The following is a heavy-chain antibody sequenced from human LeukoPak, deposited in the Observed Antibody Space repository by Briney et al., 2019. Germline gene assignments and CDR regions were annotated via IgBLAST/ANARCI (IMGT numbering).Heavy chain of an antibody. CDR2: ISSSGTLI. J-gene: IGHJ4*02. D-gene: IGHD4-17*01. Sequence: PGGSLRLSCAASGFTFSSFEMNWVRQAPGKGLEWVSYISSSGTLIYYADSVKGRFTVSRDNAKNSLFLQMNSLRAEDTAVYYCVRVEFGTTGDLYWGQGTLVTVSS. CDR1: GFTFSSFE. V-gene: IGHV3-48*03. CDR3: VRVEFGTTGDLY.